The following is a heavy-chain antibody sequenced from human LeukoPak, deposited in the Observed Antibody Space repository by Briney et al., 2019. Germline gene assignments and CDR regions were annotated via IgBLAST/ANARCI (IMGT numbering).Heavy chain of an antibody. CDR1: GGSFTGYY. CDR3: ARHGRYSYGYIPRYYFDY. J-gene: IGHJ4*02. CDR2: GDHTGGT. D-gene: IGHD5-18*01. V-gene: IGHV4-34*01. Sequence: SETLSLTCAVYGGSFTGYYWSWIRQPPGKGLEWIGEGDHTGGTKYNPSLKSRVTISADSSKNQFSLKLSSVTAADTAVYYCARHGRYSYGYIPRYYFDYWGQGTLVTVSS.